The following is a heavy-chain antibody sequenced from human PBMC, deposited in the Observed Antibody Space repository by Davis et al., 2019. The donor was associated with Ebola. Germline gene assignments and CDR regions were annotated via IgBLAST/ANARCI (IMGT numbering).Heavy chain of an antibody. V-gene: IGHV4-59*12. Sequence: MPSETLSLTCTVSGGSISSYYWSWIRQPPGKGLEWIGYIYYSGSTNYNPSLKSRVTIPVDTSKNQFSLKLSSVTAADTAVYYCARGRGGYGNPDYWGQGTLVTVSS. CDR2: IYYSGST. D-gene: IGHD5-12*01. CDR3: ARGRGGYGNPDY. CDR1: GGSISSYY. J-gene: IGHJ4*02.